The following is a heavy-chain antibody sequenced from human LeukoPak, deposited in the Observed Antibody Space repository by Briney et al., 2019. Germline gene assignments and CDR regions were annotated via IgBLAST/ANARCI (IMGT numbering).Heavy chain of an antibody. D-gene: IGHD6-19*01. CDR1: GFTFGDYA. V-gene: IGHV3-49*04. Sequence: PGGSLRLSCTASGFTFGDYAMSWVRQAPGKGLEWVGFIRSKAYGGTTEYAASVKGRFTISRDDSKSIAYLQMNSLKTEDTAVYYCTREEQWLVRGYYYGMDVWGQGTTVTVSS. CDR3: TREEQWLVRGYYYGMDV. J-gene: IGHJ6*02. CDR2: IRSKAYGGTT.